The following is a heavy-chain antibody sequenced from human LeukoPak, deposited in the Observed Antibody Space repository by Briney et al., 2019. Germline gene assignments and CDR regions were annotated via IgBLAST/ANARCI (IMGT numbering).Heavy chain of an antibody. CDR2: ISSSSSYI. V-gene: IGHV3-21*01. CDR1: GFTFSNYA. CDR3: ASSGYSSGWSPFDY. Sequence: GGSLRLSCAASGFTFSNYAMSWVRQAPGKGLEWVSSISSSSSYIYYADSVKGRFTISRDNAKNSLYLQMNSLRAEDTAVYYCASSGYSSGWSPFDYWGQGTLVTVSS. D-gene: IGHD6-19*01. J-gene: IGHJ4*02.